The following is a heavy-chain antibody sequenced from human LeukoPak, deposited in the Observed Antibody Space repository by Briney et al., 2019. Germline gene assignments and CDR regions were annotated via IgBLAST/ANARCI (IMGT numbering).Heavy chain of an antibody. D-gene: IGHD5-12*01. V-gene: IGHV3-9*01. CDR1: GFTFDDYA. Sequence: GGSLRLSCAASGFTFDDYALHWVRQAPGKGLEWVSGITWNGGSIGYADSVKGRFTISRDNAKNSLYLQMSSLGPEDTAFYYCAKDRSQYDYVDSWGQGTLVTVSP. J-gene: IGHJ4*02. CDR2: ITWNGGSI. CDR3: AKDRSQYDYVDS.